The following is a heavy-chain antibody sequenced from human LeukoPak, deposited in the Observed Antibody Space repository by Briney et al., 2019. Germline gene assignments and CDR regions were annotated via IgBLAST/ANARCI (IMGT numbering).Heavy chain of an antibody. CDR1: GFTFSSHG. CDR2: IIPSGHTT. Sequence: GGTLRLSCAASGFTFSSHGMNWVRQAPGKGLEWVSGIIPSGHTTYYADSVRGRFTISRDNAKNSLYLQMNSLRAEDTAVYYCAAVIDYWGQGTLVTVSS. CDR3: AAVIDY. J-gene: IGHJ4*02. V-gene: IGHV3-23*01.